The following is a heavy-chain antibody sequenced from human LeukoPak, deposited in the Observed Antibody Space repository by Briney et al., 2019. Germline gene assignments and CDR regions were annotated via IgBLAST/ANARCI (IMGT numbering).Heavy chain of an antibody. Sequence: PGGSLRLSCAASGFTFSSYGMHWVRQAPGKGLEWVAFIRYDGSNKYYADSVKGRFTISRDNAKNSLYLQMNSLRPEDTAMYYCAREFSGYDAFDYWGQGTLVTVSS. CDR1: GFTFSSYG. J-gene: IGHJ4*02. CDR3: AREFSGYDAFDY. CDR2: IRYDGSNK. D-gene: IGHD5-12*01. V-gene: IGHV3-30*02.